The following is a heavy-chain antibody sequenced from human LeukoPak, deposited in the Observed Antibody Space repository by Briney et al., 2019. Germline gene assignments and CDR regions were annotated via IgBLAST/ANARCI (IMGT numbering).Heavy chain of an antibody. CDR2: IRYDGSNK. Sequence: GGSLRLSCAASGFTFSSYGMHWVRQAPGKGLEWVAFIRYDGSNKYYADSVKGRFTISRDNSKNTLYLQMNSLRAEDTAVYYCAGVYEHWTYYFDYWGQGTLVTVSS. CDR1: GFTFSSYG. D-gene: IGHD3-3*01. J-gene: IGHJ4*02. CDR3: AGVYEHWTYYFDY. V-gene: IGHV3-30*02.